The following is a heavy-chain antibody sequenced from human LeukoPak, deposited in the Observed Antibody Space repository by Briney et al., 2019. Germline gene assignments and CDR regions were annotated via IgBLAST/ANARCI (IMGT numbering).Heavy chain of an antibody. V-gene: IGHV3-48*03. CDR3: ARDSGSYDFDY. J-gene: IGHJ4*02. CDR2: ISSSGSTI. CDR1: GFTFSSYE. Sequence: GGSLRLSCAASGFTFSSYEMNWVRQAPGKGLEWVSYISSSGSTIYYADSVKGRFTISRDNAKNTLYLQMNSLRAEDTAVYYCARDSGSYDFDYWGQGTLVTVSS. D-gene: IGHD1-26*01.